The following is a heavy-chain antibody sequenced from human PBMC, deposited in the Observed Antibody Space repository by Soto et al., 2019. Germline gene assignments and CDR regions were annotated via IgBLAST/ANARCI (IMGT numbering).Heavy chain of an antibody. CDR1: GYTFTSYY. CDR2: MNPNSGNT. J-gene: IGHJ5*02. CDR3: ARDIVVVPAAPGRFDP. Sequence: ASVEVSCKASGYTFTSYYINWVLQATGQGLEWMGWMNPNSGNTGYAQKFQGRVTMTRNTSISTAYMELSSLRSEDTAVYYCARDIVVVPAAPGRFDPWGQGTLVTVSS. V-gene: IGHV1-8*01. D-gene: IGHD2-2*01.